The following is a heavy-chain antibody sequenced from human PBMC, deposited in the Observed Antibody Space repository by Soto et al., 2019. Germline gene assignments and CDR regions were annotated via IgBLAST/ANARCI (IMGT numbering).Heavy chain of an antibody. D-gene: IGHD2-15*01. CDR3: GRVVEGATRHTDSDS. CDR1: GVSIHNSHSF. V-gene: IGHV4-39*02. J-gene: IGHJ5*02. CDR2: VYHSGGS. Sequence: SETLSLTCAVSGVSIHNSHSFWGWIRQPPGKGLEFIGSVYHSGGSCYNPSLKGRVTISVDTSNNQISLRVNSVTAADTAVYYCGRVVEGATRHTDSDSWGQGMLVTVSS.